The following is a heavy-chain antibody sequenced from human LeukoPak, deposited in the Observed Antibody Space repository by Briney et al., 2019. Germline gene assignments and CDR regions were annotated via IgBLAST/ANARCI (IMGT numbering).Heavy chain of an antibody. CDR3: ARGEGWEPNFDY. D-gene: IGHD1-26*01. CDR2: IYHSGST. V-gene: IGHV4-38-2*02. Sequence: SETLSLTCTVSGYSISSGYYWGWIRQPPGKGLEWIGSIYHSGSTYYNPSLKSRVTISVDTSKNQFSLKLSSVTAADPAVYYCARGEGWEPNFDYWGQGTLVTVSS. CDR1: GYSISSGYY. J-gene: IGHJ4*02.